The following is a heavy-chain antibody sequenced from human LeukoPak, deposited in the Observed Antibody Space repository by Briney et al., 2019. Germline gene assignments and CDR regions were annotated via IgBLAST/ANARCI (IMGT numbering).Heavy chain of an antibody. J-gene: IGHJ3*02. Sequence: PGGSLRLSCAASGFTFSSYSMNWVRQAPGKGLEWVSSISSSSSYIYYADSVKGRFTISRDNAKNSLYLQMNSLRAEDTAVYYCARTADADCGGDCGAFDIWGQGTMVTVSS. CDR3: ARTADADCGGDCGAFDI. D-gene: IGHD2-21*02. CDR1: GFTFSSYS. V-gene: IGHV3-21*01. CDR2: ISSSSSYI.